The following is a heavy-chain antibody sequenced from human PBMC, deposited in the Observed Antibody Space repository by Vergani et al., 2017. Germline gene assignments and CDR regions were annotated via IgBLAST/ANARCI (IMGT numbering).Heavy chain of an antibody. D-gene: IGHD3-16*02. J-gene: IGHJ4*02. CDR2: INAGNGNT. Sequence: QVQLVQSGAEVKKPGASVKVSCKASGYTFTSYAMHWVRQAPGQRLEWMGWINAGNGNTKYSQKFQGRVTITRDTCASTAYMELSSLRSEDTAVYYCARAGFYDYVWGSYRLRGGYYFDYWGQGTLVTVSS. V-gene: IGHV1-3*01. CDR3: ARAGFYDYVWGSYRLRGGYYFDY. CDR1: GYTFTSYA.